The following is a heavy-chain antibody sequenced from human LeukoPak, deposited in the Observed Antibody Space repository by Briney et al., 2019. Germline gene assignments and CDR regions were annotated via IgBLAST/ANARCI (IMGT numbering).Heavy chain of an antibody. CDR3: AKNLGQWLDY. D-gene: IGHD3-22*01. V-gene: IGHV3-30*02. Sequence: AGGSLRLSCAASGFTFSSYGMHWVRQAPGKGLEWVAFIRYDGSNEYYADSVKGRFTISRDNSKNTLYLQMNSLRPEDTAVYYCAKNLGQWLDYWGQGTLVTVSS. CDR1: GFTFSSYG. J-gene: IGHJ4*02. CDR2: IRYDGSNE.